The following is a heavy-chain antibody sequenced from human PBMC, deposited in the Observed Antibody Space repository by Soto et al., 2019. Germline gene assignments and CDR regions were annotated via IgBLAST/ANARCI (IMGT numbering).Heavy chain of an antibody. V-gene: IGHV3-74*01. Sequence: EVQLVESGGGLVQPGGSLRLSCAASGFTFSSYWMHWVRQAPGKGLVWVSRINSDGSSTSYADSVKGRFTISRDNAKNTLYLQMNSLRAEDSAVYYCARDYGDYPPADYWGQGTLVTVSS. CDR1: GFTFSSYW. D-gene: IGHD4-17*01. CDR3: ARDYGDYPPADY. J-gene: IGHJ4*02. CDR2: INSDGSST.